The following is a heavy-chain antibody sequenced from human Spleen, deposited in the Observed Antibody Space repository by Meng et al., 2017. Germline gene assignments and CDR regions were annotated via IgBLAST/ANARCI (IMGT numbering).Heavy chain of an antibody. CDR1: GFTFSGYG. D-gene: IGHD6-6*01. Sequence: GGSLRLSCAASGFTFSGYGMHWVRQAPGKGLEWVALIWYDGSDKYYAESVKGRFTISRDNPKNTLYLQMNSLRVEDTAIYYCARDRGSSPSRGGYSDYWGQGALVTVSS. J-gene: IGHJ4*02. CDR3: ARDRGSSPSRGGYSDY. CDR2: IWYDGSDK. V-gene: IGHV3-33*01.